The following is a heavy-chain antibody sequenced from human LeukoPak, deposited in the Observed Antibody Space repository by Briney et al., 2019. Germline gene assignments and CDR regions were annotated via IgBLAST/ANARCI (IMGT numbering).Heavy chain of an antibody. CDR3: ARERGGGIYCYGPPRGVAFDI. CDR1: GGSISSYY. CDR2: IYYSGST. Sequence: SETLSLTCTVSGGSISSYYWGWIRQPPGKGLEWIGYIYYSGSTNYNPSLKSRVTISVDTSKNQFSLKLSSVTAADTAVYYCARERGGGIYCYGPPRGVAFDIWGQGTMVTVSS. V-gene: IGHV4-59*01. J-gene: IGHJ3*02. D-gene: IGHD5-18*01.